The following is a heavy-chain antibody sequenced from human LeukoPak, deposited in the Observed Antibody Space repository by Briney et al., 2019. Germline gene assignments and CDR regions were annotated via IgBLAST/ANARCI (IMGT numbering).Heavy chain of an antibody. J-gene: IGHJ2*01. CDR3: ARVSSFSDTYYYDSSGYQREHWYFDL. Sequence: ASVKVSCKASGYTFTGYYMHWVRQAPGQGLEWMGWINPNSGGTNYAQKFQGRVTMTRDTSISTAYMELSRLRSDDTAVYYCARVSSFSDTYYYDSSGYQREHWYFDLWGRGTLVTVST. CDR1: GYTFTGYY. CDR2: INPNSGGT. D-gene: IGHD3-22*01. V-gene: IGHV1-2*02.